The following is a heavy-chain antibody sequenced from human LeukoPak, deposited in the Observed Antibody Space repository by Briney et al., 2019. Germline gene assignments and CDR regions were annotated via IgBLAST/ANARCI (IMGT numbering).Heavy chain of an antibody. D-gene: IGHD3/OR15-3a*01. J-gene: IGHJ2*01. CDR2: VSGSGGDT. CDR1: GFTFSTYG. Sequence: GGSLRLSCAASGFTFSTYGLSWVRLAPGKGLEWVSAVSGSGGDTYYADSVKGRFTISRDNSKNTLYLQMNSLRAEDAAVYYCARDPYGTRYFDLWGRGTLVTVSS. V-gene: IGHV3-23*01. CDR3: ARDPYGTRYFDL.